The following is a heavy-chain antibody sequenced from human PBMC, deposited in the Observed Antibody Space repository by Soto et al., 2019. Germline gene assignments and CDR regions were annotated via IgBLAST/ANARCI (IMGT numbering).Heavy chain of an antibody. J-gene: IGHJ6*02. CDR2: ISYDGSNK. V-gene: IGHV3-30*18. CDR1: GFTFSSYG. D-gene: IGHD6-13*01. CDR3: AKDPIAEAGLGYYYYGMDV. Sequence: PGGSLRLSCAASGFTFSSYGMHWVRQAPGKGLEWVAVISYDGSNKYYADSVKGRFTISRDNSKNTLYLQMNSLRAEDTAVYYCAKDPIAEAGLGYYYYGMDVWGQGTTVTVSS.